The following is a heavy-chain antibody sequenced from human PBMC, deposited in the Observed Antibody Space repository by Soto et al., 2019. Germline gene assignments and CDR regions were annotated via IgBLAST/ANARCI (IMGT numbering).Heavy chain of an antibody. CDR2: IHWNDDK. Sequence: QITLKESGPTLVKPTQTLTLTCSFSGFSLSAYGVRVIWFRQPPGETLEWLALIHWNDDKRYSPYLKSRLTITKDTSKNQVVLTLTNLDPLDTGTYFCAHPKDSSGFLTSWGQGILVTVSS. D-gene: IGHD3-22*01. CDR1: GFSLSAYGVR. CDR3: AHPKDSSGFLTS. V-gene: IGHV2-5*01. J-gene: IGHJ5*02.